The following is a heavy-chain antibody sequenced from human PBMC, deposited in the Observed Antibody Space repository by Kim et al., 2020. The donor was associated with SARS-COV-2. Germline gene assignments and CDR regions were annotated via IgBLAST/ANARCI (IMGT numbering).Heavy chain of an antibody. Sequence: ASVKVSCKASGYTFTSYAMNWVRQAPGQGLEWMGWINTNTGNPTYAQGFTGRFVFSLDTSVSTAYLQISSLKAEDTAVYYCAINRQREWLLSAGYYYYMDVWGKGTTVTVSS. V-gene: IGHV7-4-1*02. J-gene: IGHJ6*03. CDR3: AINRQREWLLSAGYYYYMDV. CDR2: INTNTGNP. D-gene: IGHD3-3*01. CDR1: GYTFTSYA.